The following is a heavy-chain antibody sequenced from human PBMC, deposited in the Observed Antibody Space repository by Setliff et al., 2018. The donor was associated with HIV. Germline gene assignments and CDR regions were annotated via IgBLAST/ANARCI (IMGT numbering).Heavy chain of an antibody. J-gene: IGHJ5*02. CDR1: GFTFDNYA. CDR3: AKDLGSDWFDP. Sequence: LRLSCAASGFTFDNYAMSWVRQAPGKGLEWVSTMSGSTGDTYYADSVKGRFTISRDNSKNTLSLQMNSLGAEDTAVYYCAKDLGSDWFDPWGPGTPVTVSS. D-gene: IGHD5-12*01. V-gene: IGHV3-23*01. CDR2: MSGSTGDT.